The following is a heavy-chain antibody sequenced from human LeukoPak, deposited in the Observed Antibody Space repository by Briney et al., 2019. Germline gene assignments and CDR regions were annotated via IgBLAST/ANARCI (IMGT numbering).Heavy chain of an antibody. V-gene: IGHV3-9*01. CDR2: ISWNSGST. CDR1: GFIFDDYA. D-gene: IGHD4-17*01. CDR3: AKDRGDTTLTTWMGFDS. Sequence: PGRSLRLSCVASGFIFDDYAMHWVRQAPGKGLEWVSGISWNSGSTGYADSVKGRFTISRDSAKNSLYLQMDSLRAEDTAFYFCAKDRGDTTLTTWMGFDSWGQGTLVTVSS. J-gene: IGHJ4*02.